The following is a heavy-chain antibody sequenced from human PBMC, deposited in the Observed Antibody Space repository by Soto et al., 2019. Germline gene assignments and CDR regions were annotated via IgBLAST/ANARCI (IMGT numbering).Heavy chain of an antibody. CDR1: GFTFTSSA. J-gene: IGHJ4*02. D-gene: IGHD1-26*01. CDR2: IVVGSGNT. CDR3: AADLTFGWELLNY. Sequence: QMQLVQSGPEVKKPGTSVKVSCKASGFTFTSSAVQWVRQARGQRLEWIGWIVVGSGNTNYAQKFQERVTITRDMSTSTAYMELSSLRSEDTAVYYCAADLTFGWELLNYWGQGTLVTVSS. V-gene: IGHV1-58*01.